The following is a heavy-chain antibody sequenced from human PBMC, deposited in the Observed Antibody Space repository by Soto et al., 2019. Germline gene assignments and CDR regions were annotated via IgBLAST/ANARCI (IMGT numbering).Heavy chain of an antibody. Sequence: QLPLQESGSGLVKPSQTLSLTCAVSGGSISSGGYSWSWIRQPPGKGLEWIGYIYHSGSTYYNPSLKSRVTISVDRSKNQFSLKLTSVTAADTAVYYCSRVPSPWGQGTLVTVSS. CDR2: IYHSGST. V-gene: IGHV4-30-2*01. CDR3: SRVPSP. J-gene: IGHJ5*02. CDR1: GGSISSGGYS.